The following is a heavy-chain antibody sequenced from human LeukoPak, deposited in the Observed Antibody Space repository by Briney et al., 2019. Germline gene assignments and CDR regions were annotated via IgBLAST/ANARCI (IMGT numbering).Heavy chain of an antibody. CDR2: MNPNSGNT. Sequence: ASVKVSCKASGYTITSYDINWVRQATGQGLEWMGWMNPNSGNTGYAQKFQGRVTMTRNTSISTAYMELSSLRSEDTAVYYCARVDREMATNFDYWGQGTLVTVSS. D-gene: IGHD5-24*01. CDR1: GYTITSYD. V-gene: IGHV1-8*01. CDR3: ARVDREMATNFDY. J-gene: IGHJ4*02.